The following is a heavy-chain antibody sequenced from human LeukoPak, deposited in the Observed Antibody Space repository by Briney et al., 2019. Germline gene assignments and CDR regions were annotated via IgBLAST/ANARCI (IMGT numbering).Heavy chain of an antibody. Sequence: GGCLRLSCAASGFTFSSYAMSSVRQAPGKGLEWVSAISGSGGSTYYAHSVKGRFTISRDNSKNTLYLQMNSLRAEDTAVYYCAKGEVDTAMVTLNYYYYGMDVWGQGTTVTVSS. D-gene: IGHD5-18*01. CDR1: GFTFSSYA. J-gene: IGHJ6*02. CDR2: ISGSGGST. V-gene: IGHV3-23*01. CDR3: AKGEVDTAMVTLNYYYYGMDV.